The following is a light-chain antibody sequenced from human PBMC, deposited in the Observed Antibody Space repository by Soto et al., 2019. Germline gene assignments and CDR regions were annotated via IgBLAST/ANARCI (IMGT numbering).Light chain of an antibody. V-gene: IGLV1-51*01. CDR2: ENN. CDR1: SSDIGIYKY. Sequence: QSALTQPASVSGSPGQSIAISCTGSSSDIGIYKYVSWYQQLPGTAPKLLIYENNKRPSGIPDRFSGSKSGTSATLGITGLQTGDEADYYCGTWDKSLSAGVFGGGTKLTVL. J-gene: IGLJ3*02. CDR3: GTWDKSLSAGV.